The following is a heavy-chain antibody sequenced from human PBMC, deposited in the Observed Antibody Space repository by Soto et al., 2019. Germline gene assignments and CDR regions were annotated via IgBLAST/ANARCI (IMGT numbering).Heavy chain of an antibody. J-gene: IGHJ4*02. CDR1: GXTXXXXA. Sequence: PGGSLRLSCAXSGXTXXXXAXSXXXXXXGKGLEWVSAISGSGGSTYYADSVKGRFTISRDNSKNTLYLQMNSLRAEDTAVYYCAKDRFGGWLPFDYWGQGPLVTVSS. CDR2: ISGSGGST. D-gene: IGHD6-19*01. CDR3: AKDRFGGWLPFDY. V-gene: IGHV3-23*01.